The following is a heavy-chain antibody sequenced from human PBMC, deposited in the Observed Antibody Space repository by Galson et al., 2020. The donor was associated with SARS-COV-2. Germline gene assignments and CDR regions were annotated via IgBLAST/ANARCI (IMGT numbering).Heavy chain of an antibody. CDR1: GGSISSGSYY. CDR3: ASGAHHYCSGVSCYSDWFDP. D-gene: IGHD2-15*01. V-gene: IGHV4-61*02. CDR2: IYTSGST. Sequence: SETLSLTCTVSGGSISSGSYYWSWIRQPAGKGLEWIGRIYTSGSTNYNPSLKSRVTISVDTSKNQFSLKLSSVTAADTAVDYCASGAHHYCSGVSCYSDWFDPWGQGTLVTVSS. J-gene: IGHJ5*02.